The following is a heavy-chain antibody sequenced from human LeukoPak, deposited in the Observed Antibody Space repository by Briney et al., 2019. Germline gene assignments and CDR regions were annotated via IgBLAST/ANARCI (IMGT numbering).Heavy chain of an antibody. CDR2: IYYSGST. CDR3: ARALLIGYYYDSSGYCDY. J-gene: IGHJ4*02. V-gene: IGHV4-39*01. CDR1: GGSISSSSYY. D-gene: IGHD3-22*01. Sequence: TSETLSLTCTVSGGSISSSSYYWGWIRQPPGKGLEWIGSIYYSGSTYYNPSLKSRVTISVDTSKNQFSLKLSSVTAADTAVYYCARALLIGYYYDSSGYCDYWGQGTLVTVSS.